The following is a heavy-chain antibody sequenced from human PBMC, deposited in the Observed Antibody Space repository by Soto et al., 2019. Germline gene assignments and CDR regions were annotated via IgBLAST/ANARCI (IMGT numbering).Heavy chain of an antibody. Sequence: QVQLVESGGGLVKPGGSLRLSCAASGFTFSDHYMNWIRQAPGKGLEWVSHISTSGTNTNYADSVKGRFTISRDNGKNTLYLQMNSLRVEVTAVYYCARVQQWLVGGQGTLVTVSS. CDR1: GFTFSDHY. J-gene: IGHJ4*02. CDR2: ISTSGTNT. D-gene: IGHD6-19*01. CDR3: ARVQQWLV. V-gene: IGHV3-11*06.